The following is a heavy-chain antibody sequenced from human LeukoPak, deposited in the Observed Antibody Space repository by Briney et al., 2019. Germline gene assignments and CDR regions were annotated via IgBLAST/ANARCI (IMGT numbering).Heavy chain of an antibody. CDR1: GDSVSSNSAA. D-gene: IGHD2-2*01. V-gene: IGHV6-1*01. CDR2: TYYRSKWYN. Sequence: PSQTLSLTCAISGDSVSSNSAAWNWIRQSPSRGLEWLGRTYYRSKWYNDYAVSVKSRITINPDTSKNQFSLQLNSVTPEDTAVYYCARSVIVVVPAAMYYYYYMDVWGKGTTVTVSS. CDR3: ARSVIVVVPAAMYYYYYMDV. J-gene: IGHJ6*03.